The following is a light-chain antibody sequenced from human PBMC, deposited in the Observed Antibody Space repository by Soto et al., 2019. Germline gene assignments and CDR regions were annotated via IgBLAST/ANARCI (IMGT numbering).Light chain of an antibody. CDR3: QQYNAYSHA. CDR2: QSS. V-gene: IGKV1-5*03. Sequence: DIQMTQSPSTLSASVGDRVTITCLASESVSRWLAGYQQKPGRTPKLLIYQSSTLETGVPSRCSGSGSGTEFTLTISSLQPDDFATYYCQQYNAYSHAFGQGTKVEIK. J-gene: IGKJ1*01. CDR1: ESVSRW.